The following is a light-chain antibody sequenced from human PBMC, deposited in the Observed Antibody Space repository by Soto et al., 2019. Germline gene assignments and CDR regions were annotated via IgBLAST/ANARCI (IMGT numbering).Light chain of an antibody. CDR3: SSYTSSSTYV. CDR1: SRDVGSYNR. CDR2: DVS. J-gene: IGLJ1*01. Sequence: QSVLTQPRSVSGSPGQSVTISCTGTSRDVGSYNRVSWYQQPPGTAPKVMIYDVSNRPSGVPDRFSGSKSGNTASLTISGLQAEDESDYYCSSYTSSSTYVFGTGTKVTVL. V-gene: IGLV2-18*02.